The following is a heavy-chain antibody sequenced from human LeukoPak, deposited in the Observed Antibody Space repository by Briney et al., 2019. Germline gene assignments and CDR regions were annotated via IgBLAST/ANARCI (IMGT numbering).Heavy chain of an antibody. CDR1: GYTFTGYY. J-gene: IGHJ4*02. CDR2: INPNSGGT. D-gene: IGHD3-10*01. CDR3: ARSDSGSYYKEGFDY. V-gene: IGHV1-2*04. Sequence: ASVKVSCKPSGYTFTGYYMHWVRQAPGQGLEWMGWINPNSGGTNYAQKFQGWVTMTRDTSISTAYMELSRLRSDDTAVYYCARSDSGSYYKEGFDYWGQGTLVTVSS.